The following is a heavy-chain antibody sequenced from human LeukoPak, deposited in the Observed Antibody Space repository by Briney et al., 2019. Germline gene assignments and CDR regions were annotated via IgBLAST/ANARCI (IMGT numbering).Heavy chain of an antibody. Sequence: PGGSLRLSCAASGFTFNNYKMNWVRQAPGKGLEWVAYISSSGTTIYYADSVKGRFTISRDNAKNSLYLQMNSLRAEDTAVYYCASITTSGEDWFDPWGQGTLVTVSS. V-gene: IGHV3-48*03. CDR1: GFTFNNYK. J-gene: IGHJ5*02. D-gene: IGHD6-13*01. CDR2: ISSSGTTI. CDR3: ASITTSGEDWFDP.